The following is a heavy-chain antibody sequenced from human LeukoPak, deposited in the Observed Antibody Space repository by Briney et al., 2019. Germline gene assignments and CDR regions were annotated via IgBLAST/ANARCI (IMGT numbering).Heavy chain of an antibody. D-gene: IGHD5-24*01. V-gene: IGHV3-30*04. CDR1: EFTFSTYA. J-gene: IGHJ3*02. CDR3: ARVEGLEDAFDI. Sequence: GGSLRLSCAASEFTFSTYAMHWVRQAPGKGPEWVAVISRDGLDTYYADSVRGRFTISRDNAKNSLYLQMNSLRAEDTAVYYCARVEGLEDAFDIWGQGTMVTVSS. CDR2: ISRDGLDT.